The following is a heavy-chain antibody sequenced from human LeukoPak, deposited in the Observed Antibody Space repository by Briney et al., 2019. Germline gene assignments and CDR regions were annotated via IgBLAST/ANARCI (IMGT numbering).Heavy chain of an antibody. D-gene: IGHD1-26*01. CDR1: GFTFSTYN. Sequence: GGSLRLSCAASGFTFSTYNMNWVRQAPGKGLEWVSSISSSSNYIYYTDSVKGRFTISRDNAKNSLYLQMNSLRAEDTDVYYCARDVGASAPDAFDIWGQGTMVTVSS. J-gene: IGHJ3*02. CDR2: ISSSSNYI. V-gene: IGHV3-21*01. CDR3: ARDVGASAPDAFDI.